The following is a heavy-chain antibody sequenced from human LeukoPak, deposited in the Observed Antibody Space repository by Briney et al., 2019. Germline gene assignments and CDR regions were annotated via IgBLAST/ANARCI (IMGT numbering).Heavy chain of an antibody. V-gene: IGHV1-69*13. J-gene: IGHJ1*01. D-gene: IGHD2-15*01. CDR3: ARVGLYCSGGSCYSTAKRAEYFQH. CDR2: IIPIFGTA. Sequence: ASVKVSFKASGGTFSSYAISWVRQAPGQGLEWMGGIIPIFGTANYAQKFQGRVTITADESTSTAYMELSSLRSEDTAVYYCARVGLYCSGGSCYSTAKRAEYFQHWGQGTLVTVSS. CDR1: GGTFSSYA.